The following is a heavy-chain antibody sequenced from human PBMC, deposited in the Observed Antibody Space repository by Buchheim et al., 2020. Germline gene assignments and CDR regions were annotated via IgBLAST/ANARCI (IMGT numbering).Heavy chain of an antibody. CDR2: VKSTSAGGTI. CDR3: TTEPRY. J-gene: IGHJ4*02. D-gene: IGHD3-9*01. CDR1: GFTFHDHW. Sequence: EVQLVESGGGLVGPGGSLTLSCATSGFTFHDHWMSWIRQAPGKGLEWIARVKSTSAGGTIDYVTSVKGRFVILRDDSKNMLYLQMNSLKNEDTAVYYCTTEPRYWGQGTL. V-gene: IGHV3-15*01.